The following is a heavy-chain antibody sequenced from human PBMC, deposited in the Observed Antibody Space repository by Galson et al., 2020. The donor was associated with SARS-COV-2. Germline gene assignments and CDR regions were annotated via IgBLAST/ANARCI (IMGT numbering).Heavy chain of an antibody. CDR1: DGSFSGYY. CDR3: ARGGYYYGSGSPDY. J-gene: IGHJ4*02. CDR2: ITHSGRA. D-gene: IGHD3-10*01. V-gene: IGHV4-34*01. Sequence: SQASETLSITCGVYDGSFSGYYRTWIRQPPGKGLEWIGEITHSGRANYNPSLKSRVTISADTSNRFSLKVTSVTDADTAVYYCARGGYYYGSGSPDYWGQGTLVTVSS.